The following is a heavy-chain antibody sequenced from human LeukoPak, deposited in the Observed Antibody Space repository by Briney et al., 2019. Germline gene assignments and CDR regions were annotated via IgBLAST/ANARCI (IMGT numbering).Heavy chain of an antibody. D-gene: IGHD3-10*01. J-gene: IGHJ6*02. CDR2: IYTSGST. CDR1: GCSISSYY. V-gene: IGHV4-4*07. CDR3: ARDKRLWFGEAHLTYYYYGMDV. Sequence: SETLSLTCTGSGCSISSYYWSWLRQPAGMGREGIGRIYTSGSTNYKPYLKSRVTMSVDKSKKQFSLKLSSATAADTAVYYCARDKRLWFGEAHLTYYYYGMDVWGQGTTVTVSS.